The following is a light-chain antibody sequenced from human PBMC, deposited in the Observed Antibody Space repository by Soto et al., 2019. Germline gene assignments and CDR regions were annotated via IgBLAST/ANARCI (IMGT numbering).Light chain of an antibody. CDR1: RTINTY. CDR2: GVS. Sequence: DLQMTQSPSSLSASVGDRVTITCRASRTINTYLNWYQHKPGKPPKLLIYGVSSLQGGVPSRFSGSGSGPDFSLTISSLQPEDFATYYCQQTFTTPCTFGQGTKLEIK. V-gene: IGKV1-39*01. J-gene: IGKJ2*02. CDR3: QQTFTTPCT.